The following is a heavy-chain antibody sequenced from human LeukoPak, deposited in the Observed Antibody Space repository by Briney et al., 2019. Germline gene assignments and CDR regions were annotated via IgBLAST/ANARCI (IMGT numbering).Heavy chain of an antibody. CDR3: ARAPTNWVYFDS. CDR1: GFTLTKYW. V-gene: IGHV3-74*01. J-gene: IGHJ4*02. CDR2: INSDGSST. D-gene: IGHD7-27*01. Sequence: GRSLRLSSAGSGFTLTKYWMQSVRQAPRKGLVCVSRINSDGSSTTYADSVKGRFTISRDNAKNTLYLQMNSLRAEDTAVYYCARAPTNWVYFDSWGQGTLVTVSS.